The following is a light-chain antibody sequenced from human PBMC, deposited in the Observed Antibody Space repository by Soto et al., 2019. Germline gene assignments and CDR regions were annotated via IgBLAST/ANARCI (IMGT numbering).Light chain of an antibody. CDR3: QSYDSSLSGWV. CDR2: GNS. CDR1: SSNIGAGYD. Sequence: QSVLTQPPSVSGAPGQRVTISCTRSSSNIGAGYDVHWYQQLPGTAPKLLIYGNSNRPSVVPDRFSGSKSGTSASLAITGLLAEDEADYYCQSYDSSLSGWVFGGGTKLTVL. J-gene: IGLJ3*02. V-gene: IGLV1-40*01.